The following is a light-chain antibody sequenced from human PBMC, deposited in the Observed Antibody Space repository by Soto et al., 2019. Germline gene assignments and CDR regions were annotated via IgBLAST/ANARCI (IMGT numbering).Light chain of an antibody. V-gene: IGKV1-39*01. J-gene: IGKJ2*01. CDR1: QSISTF. CDR2: DVS. CDR3: QQSDTCPST. Sequence: DIQMTQSPSSLSASVGDRVTITCRASQSISTFLNRYPQKPGKAPRLLIYDVSRLLSGVPSRFSGSGSGTDFTLTIASLQPEDFSTYYCQQSDTCPSTFGQGTKLEIK.